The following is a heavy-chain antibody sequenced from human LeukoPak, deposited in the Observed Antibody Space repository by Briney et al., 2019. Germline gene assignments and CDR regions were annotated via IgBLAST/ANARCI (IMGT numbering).Heavy chain of an antibody. CDR3: AKDLVYGDTGAFDI. V-gene: IGHV3-30*02. Sequence: GGSLRLSCAASGFTFSTYGMHWVRQAPGKGLEWVTFIFSDGNNKYYADSVRGRFTVSRDNSKNTLYLQMNSLRAEDTAVYYCAKDLVYGDTGAFDIWGQGTMVTVSS. D-gene: IGHD4-17*01. CDR1: GFTFSTYG. CDR2: IFSDGNNK. J-gene: IGHJ3*02.